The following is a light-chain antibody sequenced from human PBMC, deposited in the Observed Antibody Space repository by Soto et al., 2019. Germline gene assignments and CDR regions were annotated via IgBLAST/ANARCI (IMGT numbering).Light chain of an antibody. Sequence: DIVLTQSPCTLSLSPGERATLSCRASQSVSSSYLAWYQQKTGQAPRLLIYAASSRATGIPDRFSGSGSGTDFTLTISRLEPEDFAVYYCQQYGSSPKLTFGGGTKVEIK. J-gene: IGKJ4*01. V-gene: IGKV3-20*01. CDR3: QQYGSSPKLT. CDR1: QSVSSSY. CDR2: AAS.